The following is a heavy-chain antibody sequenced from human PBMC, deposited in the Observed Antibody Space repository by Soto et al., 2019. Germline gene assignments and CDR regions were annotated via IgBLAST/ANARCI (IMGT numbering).Heavy chain of an antibody. V-gene: IGHV4-31*03. CDR1: GGSISSGGYY. J-gene: IGHJ5*02. CDR3: AXDGTSSYSSSLGGWFDP. D-gene: IGHD6-6*01. Sequence: TLSLTCTVSGGSISSGGYYWSWIRQHPGKGLEWIGYIYYSGSTYYNPSLKSRVTISVDTSKNQFSLKLSSVTAADTAVYYCAXDGTSSYSSSLGGWFDPWGQGTLVTVSS. CDR2: IYYSGST.